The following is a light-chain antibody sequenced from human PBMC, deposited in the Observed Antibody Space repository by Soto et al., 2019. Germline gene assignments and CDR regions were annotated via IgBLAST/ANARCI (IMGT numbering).Light chain of an antibody. CDR1: QSVTSN. CDR3: QHYFNWQYN. CDR2: GAS. J-gene: IGKJ2*01. Sequence: EIVMTQSPATLSVSPGERATLSCRASQSVTSNLAWYQQKPGRAPRLLIYGASTRATGIPARFSGSGSGTEFTLTISNLQSEDFALYYCQHYFNWQYNCCQWTKVDIK. V-gene: IGKV3-15*01.